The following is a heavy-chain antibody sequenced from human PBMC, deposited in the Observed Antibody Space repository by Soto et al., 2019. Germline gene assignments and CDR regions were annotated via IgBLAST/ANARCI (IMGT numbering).Heavy chain of an antibody. J-gene: IGHJ6*03. CDR1: GFNFENYA. V-gene: IGHV3-9*01. CDR3: AKDKSTGEYSYYRYMDV. Sequence: EVLLVESGGGLVQPDRPLRLSCEPSGFNFENYAMHWVRQAPGKGLEWVSAISWNSGQLDYAGSVRGRFTISRDNGKNSLYLEMNSLRPDDTALYFCAKDKSTGEYSYYRYMDVWGRGTTVIVSS. D-gene: IGHD4-17*01. CDR2: ISWNSGQL.